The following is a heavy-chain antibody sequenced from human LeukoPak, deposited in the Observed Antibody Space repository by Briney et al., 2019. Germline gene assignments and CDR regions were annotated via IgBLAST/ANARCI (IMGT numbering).Heavy chain of an antibody. CDR2: IYYSGST. D-gene: IGHD3-10*01. Sequence: SETLSLTCTVSGGSISSSSYYWGWIRQPPGKGLEWNGSIYYSGSTYYNPSLKSRVTISVDTSKNQFSLKLSSVTAADTAVYYCARESGGYYGSGTSDYWGQGTLVTVSS. CDR1: GGSISSSSYY. CDR3: ARESGGYYGSGTSDY. J-gene: IGHJ4*02. V-gene: IGHV4-39*07.